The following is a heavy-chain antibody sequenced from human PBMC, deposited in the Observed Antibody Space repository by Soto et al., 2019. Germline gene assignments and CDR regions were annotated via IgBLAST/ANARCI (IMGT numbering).Heavy chain of an antibody. V-gene: IGHV3-30*03. CDR3: ARDPWAADY. D-gene: IGHD3-16*01. CDR2: ISYDGST. J-gene: IGHJ4*02. CDR1: GFTFSSYG. Sequence: PGGSLRLPCAASGFTFSSYGMHWVRQAPGKGLEWVAVISYDGSTFYADSVRGRFTISRDNSKNTVNLQMNSLRAEDTAVYYCARDPWAADYWGQGTLVTVSS.